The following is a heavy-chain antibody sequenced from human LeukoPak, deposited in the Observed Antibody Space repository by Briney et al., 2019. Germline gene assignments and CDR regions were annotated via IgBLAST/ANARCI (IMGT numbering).Heavy chain of an antibody. D-gene: IGHD5-12*01. CDR3: ARVSYSGYDPPFDY. Sequence: SETLSLTCTVSGGSISSSSYYWGWIRQPLGKGLEWIGSIYYSGSTYYNPSLKSRVTISVDTSKNQFSLKLSSVTAADTAVYYCARVSYSGYDPPFDYWGQGTLVTVSS. V-gene: IGHV4-39*07. CDR1: GGSISSSSYY. J-gene: IGHJ4*02. CDR2: IYYSGST.